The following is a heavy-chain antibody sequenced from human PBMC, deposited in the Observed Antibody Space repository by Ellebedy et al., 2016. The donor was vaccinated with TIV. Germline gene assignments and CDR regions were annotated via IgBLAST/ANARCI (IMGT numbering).Heavy chain of an antibody. CDR1: GYTFTSYA. V-gene: IGHV1-3*01. J-gene: IGHJ4*02. Sequence: ASVKVSCKTSGYTFTSYAMHWVRQAPGQRLEWMGWINAGNGNTKYSQKFQGRVTITRDTSASTAYMELSSLRSEDTAVYYCAAFPYISASSAYWGQGTLVTVSS. CDR2: INAGNGNT. D-gene: IGHD3-3*02. CDR3: AAFPYISASSAY.